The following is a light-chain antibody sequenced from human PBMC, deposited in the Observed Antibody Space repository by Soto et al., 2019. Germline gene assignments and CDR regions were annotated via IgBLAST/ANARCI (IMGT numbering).Light chain of an antibody. CDR1: QSVSSK. CDR3: QQRSNWPMIT. CDR2: DAS. V-gene: IGKV3-11*01. Sequence: EIVRTQSPATLSVSPGEGATLSCRASQSVSSKLAWYQQKPCQAHRLLIYDASNRATGIPARFSGSGSGTDFTLTISSLEPEDFAVYYGQQRSNWPMITFGQGTRLEIK. J-gene: IGKJ5*01.